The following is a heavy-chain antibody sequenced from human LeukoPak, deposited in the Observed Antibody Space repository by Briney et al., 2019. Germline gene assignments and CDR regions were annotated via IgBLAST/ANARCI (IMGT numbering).Heavy chain of an antibody. Sequence: PSQTLSLTCTVSGGSISSGGYYWSWIRQHPGKGLEWIGYIYYSGSTYYNPSLKSRVTMSVDTSKNQFSLKLSSVTAADTAVYYCARERSSPDAFDIWGQGTMVTVSS. J-gene: IGHJ3*02. CDR3: ARERSSPDAFDI. D-gene: IGHD5-24*01. CDR2: IYYSGST. V-gene: IGHV4-31*03. CDR1: GGSISSGGYY.